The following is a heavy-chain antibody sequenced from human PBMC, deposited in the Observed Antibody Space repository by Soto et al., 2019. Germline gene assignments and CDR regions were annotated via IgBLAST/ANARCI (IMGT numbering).Heavy chain of an antibody. V-gene: IGHV1-18*04. CDR3: ARAGSIVGATTQWNN. J-gene: IGHJ4*02. CDR2: ISAYNGNT. Sequence: ASVKVSCKASGYTFTSYGISWVRQAPGQGLEWMGWISAYNGNTNYAQKLQGRVTMTTDTSTSTAYMELRSLRSDDTAVYYCARAGSIVGATTQWNNWGQGTLGTVAS. CDR1: GYTFTSYG. D-gene: IGHD1-26*01.